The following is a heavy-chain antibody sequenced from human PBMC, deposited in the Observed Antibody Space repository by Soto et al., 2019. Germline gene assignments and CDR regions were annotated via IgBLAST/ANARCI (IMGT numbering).Heavy chain of an antibody. CDR2: ISGGGRFT. Sequence: EEQLLESGGGLVQSGGSLRLSCAASGFTFSTNAMNWVRQAPGKGLEWVSGISGGGRFTYYADSVKGRFTISRDDSKKLLFLQMNTLREEDTAVYYCARSGPTNYFDLWCQGSLVTVSS. V-gene: IGHV3-23*01. CDR1: GFTFSTNA. D-gene: IGHD1-1*01. CDR3: ARSGPTNYFDL. J-gene: IGHJ4*02.